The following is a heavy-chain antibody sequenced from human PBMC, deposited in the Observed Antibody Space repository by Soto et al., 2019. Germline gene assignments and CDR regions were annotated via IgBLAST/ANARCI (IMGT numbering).Heavy chain of an antibody. CDR2: INPNSGGT. CDR1: GYTFTGYY. V-gene: IGHV1-2*04. Sequence: ASVKVSCKASGYTFTGYYMHLVRQAPGQGLEWMGWINPNSGGTNYAQKFQGWVTMTRDTSISTAYMELSRLRSDDTAVYYRARDLGYSSSWYDFLPGGWFAPWGQGTLVTVSS. CDR3: ARDLGYSSSWYDFLPGGWFAP. D-gene: IGHD6-13*01. J-gene: IGHJ5*02.